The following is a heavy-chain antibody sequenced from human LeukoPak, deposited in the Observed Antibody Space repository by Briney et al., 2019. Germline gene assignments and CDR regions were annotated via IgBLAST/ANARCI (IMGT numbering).Heavy chain of an antibody. CDR3: AKDRCSNGIGCYYYYMDV. D-gene: IGHD2-8*01. J-gene: IGHJ6*03. CDR2: IQYDGSNE. Sequence: GGSLRLSCGASGFTFSSYGIHWVRQAPGKGLEWVAYIQYDGSNEQYAHSVKGRFRISRDSSQNILYLQMNSLRAEDTAVYYCAKDRCSNGIGCYYYYMDVWGKGTTVTISS. V-gene: IGHV3-30*02. CDR1: GFTFSSYG.